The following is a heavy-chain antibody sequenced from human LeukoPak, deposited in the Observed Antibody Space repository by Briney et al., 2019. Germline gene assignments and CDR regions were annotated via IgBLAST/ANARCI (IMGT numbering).Heavy chain of an antibody. Sequence: GGSLRLSCAASGFTVSSNYMSWVRQAPGKGLEWVSVIYSGGSTYYADSVKGRFTISGDNSKNTLYLQMNSLRAEDTAVYYCARGHHTYYYDSSGYLNDYWGQGTLVTVSS. D-gene: IGHD3-22*01. CDR2: IYSGGST. CDR1: GFTVSSNY. CDR3: ARGHHTYYYDSSGYLNDY. J-gene: IGHJ4*02. V-gene: IGHV3-66*01.